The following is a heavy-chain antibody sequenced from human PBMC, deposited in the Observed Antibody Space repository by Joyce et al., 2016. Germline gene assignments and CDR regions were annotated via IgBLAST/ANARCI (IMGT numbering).Heavy chain of an antibody. CDR2: VNHRGNT. CDR1: GGSVSSGRHS. Sequence: QVQLQESGPGLVQPSETLSLTCSVSGGSVSSGRHSWSWIRQTPGKGLEWIGYVNHRGNTNYNPSLRSRLTMTVDTSKNQFSLKLSSVTAADAAVYFCAREDCSGERCYGFDYWGQGTLIAVSS. CDR3: AREDCSGERCYGFDY. J-gene: IGHJ4*02. V-gene: IGHV4-61*01. D-gene: IGHD2-15*01.